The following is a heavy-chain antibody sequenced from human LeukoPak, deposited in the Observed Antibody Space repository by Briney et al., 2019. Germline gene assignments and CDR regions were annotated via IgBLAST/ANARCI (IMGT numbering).Heavy chain of an antibody. V-gene: IGHV3-23*01. CDR1: GVTLSSYA. Sequence: GGSLRLSCVASGVTLSSYAMSWARQAPGKGLEWVSGISSSGSGGNTYYADSVKGRFTISRDSSTNTLFLHMNSLRAEDTALYYCAKEGSNGGHYFDYWGQGTLVTVSS. D-gene: IGHD4-11*01. CDR2: ISSSGSGGNT. CDR3: AKEGSNGGHYFDY. J-gene: IGHJ4*02.